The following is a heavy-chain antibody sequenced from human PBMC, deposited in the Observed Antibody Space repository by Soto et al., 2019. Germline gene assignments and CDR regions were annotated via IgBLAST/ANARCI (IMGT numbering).Heavy chain of an antibody. CDR3: ARRYGDYFDF. J-gene: IGHJ4*02. Sequence: PSETLSLTCAVSGGPISSGGYSWSWIRQPPGKGLEWIGYIYHSGSTYYNPSLKSRVTISVDTSKNQFSLKLSSVTAADTAVYHCARRYGDYFDFWGQGTLVTVSS. CDR1: GGPISSGGYS. CDR2: IYHSGST. V-gene: IGHV4-30-2*01. D-gene: IGHD4-17*01.